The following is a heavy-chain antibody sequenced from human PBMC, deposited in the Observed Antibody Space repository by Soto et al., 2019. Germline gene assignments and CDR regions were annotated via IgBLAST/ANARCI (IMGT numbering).Heavy chain of an antibody. CDR1: GFTFSSYS. V-gene: IGHV3-21*01. D-gene: IGHD6-13*01. J-gene: IGHJ3*02. CDR3: ERVLTAAAGSILKTLDI. Sequence: GGSLRLSCAASGFTFSSYSINWVRQAPGKGLEWVASISSTKSYIFNADSAKGRFTISSDNAENSMFLEMNSLRAQDTAVYYCERVLTAAAGSILKTLDIWGQGTMVTVSS. CDR2: ISSTKSYI.